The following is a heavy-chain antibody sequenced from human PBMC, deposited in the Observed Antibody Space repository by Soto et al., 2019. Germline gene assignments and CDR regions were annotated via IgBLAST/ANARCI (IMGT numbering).Heavy chain of an antibody. CDR3: ARGSGTTVTTRFDY. Sequence: QVQLQQWGAGLLKPSETLSLTCAVYGGSFSGYYWSWIRQPPGKGLEWIGEINHSGSTHYNPSLNSRVTISVDTSKNQFSLKLSSVTAADTAVYYCARGSGTTVTTRFDYWGQGTLVTVSS. V-gene: IGHV4-34*01. CDR1: GGSFSGYY. J-gene: IGHJ4*02. D-gene: IGHD4-17*01. CDR2: INHSGST.